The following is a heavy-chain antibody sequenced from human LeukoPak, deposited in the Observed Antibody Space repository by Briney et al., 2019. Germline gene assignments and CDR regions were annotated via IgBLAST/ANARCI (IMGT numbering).Heavy chain of an antibody. Sequence: GGSLRLSCAASGFTFSSYGMHWVRQAPGKGLEWVAFIRYDGSNKYYADSVKGRFTISRGNSKNTLYLQMNSLRAEDTAVYYCAKVDTAMDNYYYYYYMDVWGKGTTVTVSS. D-gene: IGHD5-18*01. J-gene: IGHJ6*03. CDR2: IRYDGSNK. V-gene: IGHV3-30*02. CDR3: AKVDTAMDNYYYYYYMDV. CDR1: GFTFSSYG.